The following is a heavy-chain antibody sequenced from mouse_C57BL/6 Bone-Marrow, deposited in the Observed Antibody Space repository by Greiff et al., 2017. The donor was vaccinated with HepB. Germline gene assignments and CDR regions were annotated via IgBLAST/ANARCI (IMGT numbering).Heavy chain of an antibody. CDR3: ARSRSYYGSSYVFAY. J-gene: IGHJ3*01. V-gene: IGHV1-7*01. CDR1: GYTFTSYW. Sequence: QVQLKQSGAELAKPGASVKLSCKASGYTFTSYWMHWVKQRPGQGLEWIGYINPSSGYTKYNQKFKDKATLTADKSSSTAYMQLSSLKYEDSAVYYCARSRSYYGSSYVFAYWAQGTLVPVSA. D-gene: IGHD1-1*01. CDR2: INPSSGYT.